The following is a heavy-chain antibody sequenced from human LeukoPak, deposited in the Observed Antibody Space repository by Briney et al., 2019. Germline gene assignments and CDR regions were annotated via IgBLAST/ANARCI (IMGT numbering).Heavy chain of an antibody. J-gene: IGHJ4*02. V-gene: IGHV3-30-3*01. CDR1: GFTFSSYA. CDR3: ARDNYGGNPFGGY. CDR2: ISYDGSNK. Sequence: GGSLRLSCAASGFTFSSYAMHWVRQAPGKGLEWVAVISYDGSNKYYADSVKGRFTISRDNSKNTLYLQMNSLRAEDTAVYYCARDNYGGNPFGGYWGQGTLVTVSS. D-gene: IGHD4-23*01.